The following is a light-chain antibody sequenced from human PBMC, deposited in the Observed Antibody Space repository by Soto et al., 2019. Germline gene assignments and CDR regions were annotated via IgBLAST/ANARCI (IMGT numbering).Light chain of an antibody. Sequence: QSVLTQPPSVSGAPGQRVTIPCTGNSSNLGAGYDVHWYQQLPGTAPKLVIYGNRNRPSGVSNRFSGSKSGNTASLTISGLQPEDEGDYYCSSYTSTSTPWVFGGGTKLTVL. V-gene: IGLV1-40*01. CDR2: GNR. J-gene: IGLJ3*02. CDR1: SSNLGAGYD. CDR3: SSYTSTSTPWV.